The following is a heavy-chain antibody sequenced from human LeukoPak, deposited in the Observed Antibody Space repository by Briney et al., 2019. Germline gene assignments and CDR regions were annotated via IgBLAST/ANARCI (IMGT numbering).Heavy chain of an antibody. CDR3: ARVQAGGYRTADY. CDR1: GFTFSDYS. Sequence: PGGSLRLSCAASGFTFSDYSVHWVRQAPGKGLDWVAVILEDGSNKYYADSVKGRFTISRDNSKNTMYLQMNSLRGEDTAVYYCARVQAGGYRTADYWGQGTLVTVSS. CDR2: ILEDGSNK. J-gene: IGHJ4*02. D-gene: IGHD6-13*01. V-gene: IGHV3-30*19.